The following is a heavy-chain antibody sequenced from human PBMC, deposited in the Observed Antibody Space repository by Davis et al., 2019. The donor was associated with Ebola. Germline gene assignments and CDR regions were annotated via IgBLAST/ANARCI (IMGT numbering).Heavy chain of an antibody. CDR2: INPHNGNT. Sequence: VKVSCKASGYTFTNYGITWVRQAPGQGLEWMGWINPHNGNTNYAQNVQGRVIMTSDTATTTAYMEVGSLRSDDTAVYYCARAQFPTTSDHWGQGTLVTVSS. D-gene: IGHD1-1*01. V-gene: IGHV1-18*04. CDR3: ARAQFPTTSDH. CDR1: GYTFTNYG. J-gene: IGHJ4*02.